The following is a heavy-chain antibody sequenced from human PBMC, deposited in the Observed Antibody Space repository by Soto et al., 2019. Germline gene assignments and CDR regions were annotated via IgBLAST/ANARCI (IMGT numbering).Heavy chain of an antibody. D-gene: IGHD6-25*01. CDR3: ARGPAADSP. CDR1: GFTFSSNN. V-gene: IGHV3-21*01. Sequence: EVQLVESGGGLVKPGGSLRLSCAASGFTFSSNNMKWFRQAPGKGLEWVSSISSSSTYIYYADSLKGRFTISRDNAKNSLYLQMNSLRAEDTAVYYCARGPAADSPWGQGTLVTVSS. J-gene: IGHJ5*02. CDR2: ISSSSTYI.